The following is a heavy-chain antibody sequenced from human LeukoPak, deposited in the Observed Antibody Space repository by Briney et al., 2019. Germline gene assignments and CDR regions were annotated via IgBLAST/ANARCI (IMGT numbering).Heavy chain of an antibody. CDR1: GGTFSSYT. V-gene: IGHV1-69*02. CDR3: ARNYHDSSGYYSPFDY. J-gene: IGHJ4*02. Sequence: GASVKVSCKASGGTFSSYTISWVRQAPGQGLEWMGRIIPILGIANYAQKFQGRVTITADKSTSTAYMELSSLRSEDTAVYYCARNYHDSSGYYSPFDYWGQGTLVTVSS. CDR2: IIPILGIA. D-gene: IGHD3-22*01.